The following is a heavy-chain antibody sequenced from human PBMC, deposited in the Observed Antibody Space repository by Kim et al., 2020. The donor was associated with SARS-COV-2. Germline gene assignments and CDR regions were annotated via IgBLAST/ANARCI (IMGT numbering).Heavy chain of an antibody. J-gene: IGHJ4*02. D-gene: IGHD2-15*01. CDR3: ARGVGYYFDY. V-gene: IGHV3-23*01. CDR2: T. Sequence: TYYADSVKGRFTISRDTSKNTLYLQMNNLRAEDSAVYYCARGVGYYFDYWGQGTLVTVYS.